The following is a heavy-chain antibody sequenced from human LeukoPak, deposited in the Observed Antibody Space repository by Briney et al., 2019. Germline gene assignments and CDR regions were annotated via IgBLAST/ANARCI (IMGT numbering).Heavy chain of an antibody. CDR2: ISGSGGST. CDR1: GFTFSSYA. J-gene: IGHJ4*02. CDR3: AKDQFWDCSSASCYFHY. D-gene: IGHD2-2*01. V-gene: IGHV3-23*01. Sequence: GGSLRLSCAASGFTFSSYAMSWVRQAPGKGLEWVSAISGSGGSTYYADSVKGRFTISRDNSKNTLYLQMNSLRAEDTAVYYCAKDQFWDCSSASCYFHYWGQGTLVTVSS.